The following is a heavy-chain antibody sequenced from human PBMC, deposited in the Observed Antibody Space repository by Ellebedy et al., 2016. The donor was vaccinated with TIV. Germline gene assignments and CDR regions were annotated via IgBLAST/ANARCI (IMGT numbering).Heavy chain of an antibody. V-gene: IGHV3-15*05. CDR2: IQSRSEGGTV. Sequence: GESLKISXEASGLIFTHASMTWVRQAPGKGLEWIGRIQSRSEGGTVAYAAPVQGRFIISRDESANKLFLQMYSLRTEDTGVYYCNTGWAYDDWGQGTRVTVSS. J-gene: IGHJ3*01. CDR1: GLIFTHAS. CDR3: NTGWAYDD.